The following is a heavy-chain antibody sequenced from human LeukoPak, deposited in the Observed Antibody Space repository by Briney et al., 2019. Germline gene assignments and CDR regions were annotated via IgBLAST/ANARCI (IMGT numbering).Heavy chain of an antibody. CDR1: GFTFSSYA. CDR3: ARDNEEIVVVPAAIDY. V-gene: IGHV3-30*04. J-gene: IGHJ4*02. CDR2: ISYDGSNK. D-gene: IGHD2-2*01. Sequence: PGRSLRLSCAASGFTFSSYAMHWVRQAPGKGLEWGAVISYDGSNKYYADSVKGRFTISRDNSKNTLYLQMNSLRAEDAAVYYCARDNEEIVVVPAAIDYWGQGTLVTVSS.